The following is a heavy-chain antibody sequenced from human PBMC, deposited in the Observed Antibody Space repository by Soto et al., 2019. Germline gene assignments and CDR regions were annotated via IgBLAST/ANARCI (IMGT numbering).Heavy chain of an antibody. CDR3: ASTTYYYDSRGYYYDPYYYGMDG. J-gene: IGHJ6*02. CDR1: GYTFTSYG. CDR2: ISAYNGNT. Sequence: QVQLVQSGAEVKKPGASVKVSCKASGYTFTSYGISWVRQAPEQGLECMGWISAYNGNTNYAQKLQGRVTMTTDTSTSTAYLELGSMRSDDTAVYYFASTTYYYDSRGYYYDPYYYGMDGWGQGTTVTVSS. D-gene: IGHD3-22*01. V-gene: IGHV1-18*04.